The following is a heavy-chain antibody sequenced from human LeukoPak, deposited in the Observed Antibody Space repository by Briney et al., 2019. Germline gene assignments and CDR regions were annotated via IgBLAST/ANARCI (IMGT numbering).Heavy chain of an antibody. CDR1: GFTFSSYA. CDR3: AKGDGDYEDAFDI. J-gene: IGHJ3*02. D-gene: IGHD4-17*01. V-gene: IGHV3-23*01. Sequence: GGSLRLSCAASGFTFSSYAMSWVRQAPGKGLEWVSAIRGSGGSTYYADSVKGRFTISRDNSKNTLYLQMNSLRAEDTAVYYCAKGDGDYEDAFDIWGQGTMVTVSS. CDR2: IRGSGGST.